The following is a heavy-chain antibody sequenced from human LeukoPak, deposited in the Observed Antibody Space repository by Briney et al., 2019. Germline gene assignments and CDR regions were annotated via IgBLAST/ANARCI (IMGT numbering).Heavy chain of an antibody. CDR1: GGSISSYY. CDR3: ARAPSAVAGTGWFDP. V-gene: IGHV4-59*01. Sequence: PSETLSLTCTVSGGSISSYYWSWIRQPPGKGLEWIGYIYYSGSTNYNPSLKSRVTISVDTSKNQFSLKLSSVTATDMAVYYCARAPSAVAGTGWFDPWGQGTLVTVSS. CDR2: IYYSGST. D-gene: IGHD6-19*01. J-gene: IGHJ5*02.